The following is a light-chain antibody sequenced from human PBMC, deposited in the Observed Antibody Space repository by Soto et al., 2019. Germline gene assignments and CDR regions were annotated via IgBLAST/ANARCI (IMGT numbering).Light chain of an antibody. V-gene: IGKV1-27*01. J-gene: IGKJ3*01. CDR2: DAS. CDR1: PGISNS. CDR3: QKYNSGLET. Sequence: DIQMTQSPSSLSAFVGDRVTISCRASPGISNSVAWYQQKPGKVPKVLIYDASTLQSGVPSRFSGSGSGTDFTLTISSLQPEDVAIYDCQKYNSGLETFGHGTKVDIK.